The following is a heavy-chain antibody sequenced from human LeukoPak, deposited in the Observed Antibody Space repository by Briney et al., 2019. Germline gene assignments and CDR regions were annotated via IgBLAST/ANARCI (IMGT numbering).Heavy chain of an antibody. V-gene: IGHV3-30-3*01. CDR1: GFTFSSYA. CDR3: AKDQKNLWFGELFPSY. D-gene: IGHD3-10*01. J-gene: IGHJ4*02. Sequence: GGSLRLSCAASGFTFSSYAMHWVRQAPGKGLEWVAVISYDGSNKYYADSVKGRFTISRDNSKNTLYLQMNSLRAEDTAVYYCAKDQKNLWFGELFPSYWGQGTLVTVSS. CDR2: ISYDGSNK.